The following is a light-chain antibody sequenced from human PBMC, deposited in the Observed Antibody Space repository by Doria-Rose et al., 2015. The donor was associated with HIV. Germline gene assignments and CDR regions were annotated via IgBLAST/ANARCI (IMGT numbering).Light chain of an antibody. CDR3: QQYYDTPS. CDR1: QSLLYTSKNY. J-gene: IGKJ3*01. Sequence: EIVMTQSSESLGMSLGERATLNCKSNQSLLYTSKNYLAWYQQKPGQPPKLLIYWASTRQYGVPARFSGSGSGTGFTLTISSLEAEDVAVYYCQQYYDTPSFGPGTTVDIK. CDR2: WAS. V-gene: IGKV4-1*01.